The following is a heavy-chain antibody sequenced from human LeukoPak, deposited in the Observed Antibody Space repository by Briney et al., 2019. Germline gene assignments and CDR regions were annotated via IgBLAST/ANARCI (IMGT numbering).Heavy chain of an antibody. J-gene: IGHJ3*02. V-gene: IGHV1-18*01. CDR1: GYTFITYG. CDR3: ARVNYDILTGYYIPHAFDI. D-gene: IGHD3-9*01. CDR2: ITAYNGNT. Sequence: ASVKVSCKTSGYTFITYGISWVRQAPGQGVEWMGWITAYNGNTKYEEKLQDRVTMTTDTSTSTAYMELRSLRSDDTAVYYCARVNYDILTGYYIPHAFDIWGQGTMVTVSS.